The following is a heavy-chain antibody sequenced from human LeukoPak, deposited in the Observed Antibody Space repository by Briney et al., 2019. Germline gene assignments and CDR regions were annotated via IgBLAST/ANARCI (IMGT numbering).Heavy chain of an antibody. J-gene: IGHJ6*03. D-gene: IGHD4-23*01. CDR2: ITPIFGTA. CDR3: ARGTPGYYYYYMDV. Sequence: SLKVSCKPSRGTFSSYAISWVRQAPGQGLECIVGITPIFGTANYAQKFQGRVTITTDESTSTAYMELSSLRSEDTAVYYCARGTPGYYYYYMDVWGKGTTVTVSS. CDR1: RGTFSSYA. V-gene: IGHV1-69*05.